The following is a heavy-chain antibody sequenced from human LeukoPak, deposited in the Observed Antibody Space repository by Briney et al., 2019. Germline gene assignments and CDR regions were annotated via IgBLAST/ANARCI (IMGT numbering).Heavy chain of an antibody. CDR1: GFTFSSYS. V-gene: IGHV3-23*01. CDR2: LSGGGGNT. Sequence: GGSLRLSCAASGFTFSSYSMTWVRQAPGEGLEWVSALSGGGGNTYYADSVKGRFTISRDNSKNTLYLQMNSLRAEDTAVYYCARKTDTSGSGDYWGQGTLVTVSS. D-gene: IGHD3-22*01. CDR3: ARKTDTSGSGDY. J-gene: IGHJ4*02.